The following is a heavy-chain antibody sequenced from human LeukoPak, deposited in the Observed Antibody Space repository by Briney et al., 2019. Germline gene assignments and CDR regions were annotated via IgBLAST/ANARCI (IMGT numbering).Heavy chain of an antibody. V-gene: IGHV3-9*01. CDR3: ATMLYSSSWYDY. D-gene: IGHD6-13*01. CDR2: ISWNSGSI. Sequence: GGSLRLSCAASGFTFDDYAMHWVRQAPGKGLEWVSGISWNSGSIGYADSVKGRFTISRDNAKNSLYLQMNSPRAEDTALYYCATMLYSSSWYDYWGQGTLVTVSS. J-gene: IGHJ4*02. CDR1: GFTFDDYA.